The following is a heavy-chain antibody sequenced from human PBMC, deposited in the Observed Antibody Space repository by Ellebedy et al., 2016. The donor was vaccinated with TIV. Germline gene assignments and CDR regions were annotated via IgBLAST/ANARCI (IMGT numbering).Heavy chain of an antibody. Sequence: GSLRLSCTVSGGSISNYYWSWIRQPPGKGLEWIGYIFYSGSTHYNPSLKSRVTISVDTSKNQFSLKLRSVTAADTAMYFCARTIAVAGTFSFDYWGQGTLVTVSS. V-gene: IGHV4-59*01. CDR2: IFYSGST. CDR3: ARTIAVAGTFSFDY. D-gene: IGHD6-19*01. CDR1: GGSISNYY. J-gene: IGHJ4*02.